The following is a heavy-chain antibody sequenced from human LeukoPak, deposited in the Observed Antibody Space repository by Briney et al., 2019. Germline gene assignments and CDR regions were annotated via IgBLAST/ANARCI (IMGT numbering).Heavy chain of an antibody. J-gene: IGHJ4*02. CDR1: GFTFSSYE. Sequence: GGSLRLSCAASGFTFSSYEMNWVRQAPGKGLEWVSYISSSGSTTYYADSVKGRFTISRDNAKNSLYLQMNSLRAEDTAVYYCARDALGDILTGGFDYWGQGTLVTVSS. D-gene: IGHD3-9*01. CDR3: ARDALGDILTGGFDY. CDR2: ISSSGSTT. V-gene: IGHV3-48*03.